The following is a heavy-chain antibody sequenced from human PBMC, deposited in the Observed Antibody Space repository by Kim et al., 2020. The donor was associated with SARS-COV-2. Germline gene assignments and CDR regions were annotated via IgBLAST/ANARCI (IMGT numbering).Heavy chain of an antibody. V-gene: IGHV3-23*01. CDR3: EASDF. Sequence: ISARVLGTHCADSVRGRFTISRDNSKSTLFLQMSSLRVEDTAVYYCEASDFWGQGALVTVSS. J-gene: IGHJ4*02. CDR2: ISARVLGT.